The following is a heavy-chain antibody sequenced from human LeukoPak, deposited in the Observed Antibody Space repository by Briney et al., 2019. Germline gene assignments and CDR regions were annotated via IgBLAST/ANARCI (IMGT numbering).Heavy chain of an antibody. V-gene: IGHV4-31*03. Sequence: SETLSLTCTVSGGSISSGGYYWSWLRQHPGKGLEWIGYIYYSGSTYYNPSLKSRVTISVDTSKNQFSLKLSSVTAADTAVYYCARAYSSSWYGRGYYFDYWGQGTLVTVSS. D-gene: IGHD6-13*01. J-gene: IGHJ4*02. CDR2: IYYSGST. CDR3: ARAYSSSWYGRGYYFDY. CDR1: GGSISSGGYY.